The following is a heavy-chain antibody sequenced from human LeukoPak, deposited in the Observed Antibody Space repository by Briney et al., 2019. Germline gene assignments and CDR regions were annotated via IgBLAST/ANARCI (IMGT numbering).Heavy chain of an antibody. D-gene: IGHD7-27*01. V-gene: IGHV4-59*01. CDR2: MYFGGRT. CDR3: ARIPGDRPDD. CDR1: GGSISSYY. J-gene: IGHJ4*02. Sequence: SETLSLTCTVSGGSISSYYWTWIRQPPGKGLEWIGYMYFGGRTNYNPSLKSRATTSIDTSKKQFSLKLKSVTPADTAVYYCARIPGDRPDDWGQGTLVTVS.